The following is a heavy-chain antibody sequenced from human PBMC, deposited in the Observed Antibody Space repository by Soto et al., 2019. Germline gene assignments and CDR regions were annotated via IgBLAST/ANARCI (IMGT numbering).Heavy chain of an antibody. V-gene: IGHV4-34*01. D-gene: IGHD1-7*01. CDR1: GGSFSGYY. CDR2: INHSGST. Sequence: PSQTLSLTCAVYGGSFSGYYWSWIRQPPGKGLEWIGEINHSGSTNYNPSLKSRVTISVDTSKNQFSLKLSSVTAADTAVYYCARGRGNWNYSARFDPWGEGTLVTVSS. CDR3: ARGRGNWNYSARFDP. J-gene: IGHJ5*02.